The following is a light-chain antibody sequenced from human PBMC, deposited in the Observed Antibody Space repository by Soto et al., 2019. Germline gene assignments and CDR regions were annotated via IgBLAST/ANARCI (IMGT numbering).Light chain of an antibody. CDR2: GTT. CDR3: QSYDSSLSALYV. V-gene: IGLV1-40*01. Sequence: QSVLTQPPSVSGAPGQRVTISCTGDSSNIGAGYDVHWYQQLPGTAPKLLIYGTTNRPSGVPDRFSGSKSGTSASLAITGLQAEDEADYYCQSYDSSLSALYVFGTGTKVTVL. CDR1: SSNIGAGYD. J-gene: IGLJ1*01.